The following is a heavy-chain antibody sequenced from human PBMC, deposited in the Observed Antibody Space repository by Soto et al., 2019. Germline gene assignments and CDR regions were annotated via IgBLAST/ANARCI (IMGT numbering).Heavy chain of an antibody. CDR2: INHSGST. CDR1: GGSFSGYY. V-gene: IGHV4-34*01. D-gene: IGHD6-13*01. CDR3: ARGGIAAVGHWFDP. J-gene: IGHJ5*02. Sequence: SETLSLTCAVYGGSFSGYYWSWIRQPPGKGLEWIGEINHSGSTNYNPSLKSRVTISVDTSKNQFSLTLSSVTAADTAGYYCARGGIAAVGHWFDPWGKGTLVTVSS.